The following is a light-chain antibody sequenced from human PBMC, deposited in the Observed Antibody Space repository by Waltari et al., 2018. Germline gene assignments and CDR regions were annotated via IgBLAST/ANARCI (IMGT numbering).Light chain of an antibody. V-gene: IGKV3-20*01. CDR2: GAS. CDR1: QSVGTS. J-gene: IGKJ1*01. CDR3: QHYVRVPAT. Sequence: EVALTQSLGTRSFSPGERAPLACRASQSVGTSLVWYQQKPGQVPRLLIYGASRRATGIPDRVGGRGSGTDFSLTISRLEPEDFAVYYCQHYVRVPATFGQGTKVEI.